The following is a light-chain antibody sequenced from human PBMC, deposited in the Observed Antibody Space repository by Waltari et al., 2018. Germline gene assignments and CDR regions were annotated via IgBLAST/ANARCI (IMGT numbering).Light chain of an antibody. CDR3: QQSFSTPYT. Sequence: DIQMTQSPSSLSASMGDRVTITCRASQSISIYLNWYQQKPGKAPKLLIFAASTLLSGVPSRFSASGSGTDFSLTISGLQPEDFVMYYCQQSFSTPYTFGQGTKLEIK. CDR2: AAS. CDR1: QSISIY. J-gene: IGKJ2*01. V-gene: IGKV1-39*01.